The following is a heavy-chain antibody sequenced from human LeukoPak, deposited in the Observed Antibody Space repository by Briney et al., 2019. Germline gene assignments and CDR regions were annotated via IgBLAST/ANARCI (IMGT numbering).Heavy chain of an antibody. J-gene: IGHJ6*03. D-gene: IGHD3-10*01. CDR2: FDPEDGET. V-gene: IGHV1-24*01. CDR1: GYTLTELS. Sequence: ASVKVSCKVSGYTLTELSMHWVRQAPGTGLGWMGGFDPEDGETIYAQKFQGRVTMTEDTSTDTAYMELSSLRSEDTAVYYCARVLRFGELFPYYYYMDVWGKGTTVTVSS. CDR3: ARVLRFGELFPYYYYMDV.